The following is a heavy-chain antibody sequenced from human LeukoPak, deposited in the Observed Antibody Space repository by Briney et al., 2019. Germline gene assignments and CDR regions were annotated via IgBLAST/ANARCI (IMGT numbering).Heavy chain of an antibody. CDR2: IWYDGSNK. J-gene: IGHJ2*01. V-gene: IGHV3-33*01. CDR1: GFTFSSYG. D-gene: IGHD2-15*01. Sequence: PGRSLRLSCAASGFTFSSYGMHWVRQAPGKGLEWVAVIWYDGSNKYYADSVKGRFTISRDNSKNTLYLQMNSLRAEDTAVYYRARDLRWSHYWYFDLWGRGTLVTVSS. CDR3: ARDLRWSHYWYFDL.